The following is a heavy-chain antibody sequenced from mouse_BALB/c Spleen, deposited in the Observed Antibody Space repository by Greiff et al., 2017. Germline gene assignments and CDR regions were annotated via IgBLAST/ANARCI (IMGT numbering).Heavy chain of an antibody. CDR1: GFSLTSYG. CDR2: IWSGGST. CDR3: ARNHYGLYAMDY. V-gene: IGHV2-4-1*01. Sequence: VKLMESGPGLVQPSQSLSITCTVSGFSLTSYGVHWVRQSPGKGLEWLGVIWSGGSTDYNAAFISRLSISKDNSKSQVFFKMNSLQADDTAIYYCARNHYGLYAMDYWGQGTSVTVSS. J-gene: IGHJ4*01. D-gene: IGHD1-2*01.